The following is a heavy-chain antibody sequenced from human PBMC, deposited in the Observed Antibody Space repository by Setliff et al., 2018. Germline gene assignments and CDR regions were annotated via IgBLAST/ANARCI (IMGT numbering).Heavy chain of an antibody. Sequence: SVKVSCKASGYTFTSYGISWVRQAPGQGLEWMGGIIPILGIANYAQKFQGRVTITADKSTSTAYMELSSLRSEDTAVYYCARGSRRVPRLIDYWGQGTLVTVSS. CDR2: IIPILGIA. CDR3: ARGSRRVPRLIDY. J-gene: IGHJ4*02. CDR1: GYTFTSYG. V-gene: IGHV1-69*10.